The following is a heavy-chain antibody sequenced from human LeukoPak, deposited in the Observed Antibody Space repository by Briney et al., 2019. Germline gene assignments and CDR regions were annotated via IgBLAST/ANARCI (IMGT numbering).Heavy chain of an antibody. CDR2: ISGSGGST. Sequence: PGRSLRLSCAASGFTFSSYGMHWVRQAPGKGLEWVSAISGSGGSTYYADSVKGRFTISRDNSKNTLYLQMNSLRAEDTAVYYCANPRRYMDVWGKGTTVTVSS. V-gene: IGHV3-23*01. CDR3: ANPRRYMDV. CDR1: GFTFSSYG. J-gene: IGHJ6*03.